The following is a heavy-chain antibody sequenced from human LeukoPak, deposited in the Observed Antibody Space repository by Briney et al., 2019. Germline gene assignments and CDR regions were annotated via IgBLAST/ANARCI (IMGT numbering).Heavy chain of an antibody. CDR1: GFTFSSYG. CDR2: IWYDGSNK. CDR3: ARDQYGGKPVIPAQ. D-gene: IGHD4-23*01. J-gene: IGHJ4*02. V-gene: IGHV3-33*01. Sequence: PGWSLRLSCAAYGFTFSSYGMHWVRQAPGKGLEWVAVIWYDGSNKYYADSVKGRFTISRDNSKNTLYLQMNSLRAEDTAVYYCARDQYGGKPVIPAQGGQGTLVTVSS.